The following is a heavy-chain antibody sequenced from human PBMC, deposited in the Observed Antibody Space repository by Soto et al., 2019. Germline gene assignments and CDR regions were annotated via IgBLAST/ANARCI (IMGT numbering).Heavy chain of an antibody. D-gene: IGHD1-26*01. CDR3: TTYDPSRTVGYYYYYMDV. V-gene: IGHV3-15*01. CDR1: GFTFSNAW. Sequence: GGSLRLSCAASGFTFSNAWMSWVRQAPGKGLEWVGRIKSKTDGGTTDYAAPVKGRFTISRDDSKNTLYLQMNSLKTEDTAVYYCTTYDPSRTVGYYYYYMDVWGKGTTVTVSS. CDR2: IKSKTDGGTT. J-gene: IGHJ6*03.